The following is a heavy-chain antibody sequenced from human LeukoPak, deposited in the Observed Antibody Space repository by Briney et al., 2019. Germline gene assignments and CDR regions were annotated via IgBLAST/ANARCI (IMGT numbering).Heavy chain of an antibody. CDR3: ARAAGYSSSWRPNWFDP. CDR2: IHYSGST. Sequence: SETLSLTCTVSGGSISSYYWSWIRQPPGKGLEWIGYIHYSGSTNYNPSLKSRVTISVDTSKNQFSLKLSSVTAADTAVYYCARAAGYSSSWRPNWFDPWGQGTLVTVSS. CDR1: GGSISSYY. V-gene: IGHV4-59*01. J-gene: IGHJ5*02. D-gene: IGHD6-13*01.